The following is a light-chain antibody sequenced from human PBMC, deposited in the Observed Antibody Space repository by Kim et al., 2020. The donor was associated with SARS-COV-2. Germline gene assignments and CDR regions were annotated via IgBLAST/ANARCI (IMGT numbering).Light chain of an antibody. CDR3: QAWDSSTPNWV. J-gene: IGLJ3*02. CDR2: QDS. V-gene: IGLV3-1*01. CDR1: QLGDKY. Sequence: SYELTQPPSVSVSPGQTASITCSGDQLGDKYACWYQQKPGQSPVLVIYQDSKRPSGIPERFSGSNSGNTATLTISGTQAMDEADYYCQAWDSSTPNWVFG.